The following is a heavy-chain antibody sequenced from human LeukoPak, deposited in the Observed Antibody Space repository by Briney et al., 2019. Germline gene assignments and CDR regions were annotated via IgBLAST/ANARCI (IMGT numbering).Heavy chain of an antibody. CDR3: ARDGGDKSYYYYYGMDV. CDR2: ISAYNGNT. CDR1: GYTFTSYG. J-gene: IGHJ6*02. V-gene: IGHV1-18*01. Sequence: GASVKVSCKASGYTFTSYGISWVRQAPGQGLEWMGWISAYNGNTNYAQKLQGRVTMTTDTSTSTAYMELRSLRSDDTAVYYCARDGGDKSYYYYYGMDVWGQGTTVTVSS. D-gene: IGHD2-21*01.